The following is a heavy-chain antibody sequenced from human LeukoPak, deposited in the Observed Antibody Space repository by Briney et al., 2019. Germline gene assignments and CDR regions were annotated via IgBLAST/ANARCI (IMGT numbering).Heavy chain of an antibody. V-gene: IGHV3-15*01. CDR2: IKSKSNSVTT. CDR1: GFTFNKAW. J-gene: IGHJ4*02. CDR3: ARDQDWNDRGGLDY. D-gene: IGHD1-1*01. Sequence: GGSLRLSCAASGFTFNKAWMSWVRQAPGKGLEWVGRIKSKSNSVTTDYAAPVKGRFTISRDDSKNTLFLQMNSLKTEDTAVYYCARDQDWNDRGGLDYWGQGTLVTVSS.